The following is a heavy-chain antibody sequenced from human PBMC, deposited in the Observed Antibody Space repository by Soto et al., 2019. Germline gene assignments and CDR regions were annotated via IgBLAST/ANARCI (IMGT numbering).Heavy chain of an antibody. CDR2: IRSKANNYAT. V-gene: IGHV3-73*02. CDR3: ARNLGAKYGMDV. Sequence: EVQLVESGGGLVQPGGSLTLSCAGSGFPFSGSIIHWVRQALGKGLEWVGRIRSKANNYATAFAASVQGSVTISREESKNTAFLQMNSLKIEDTAVYFCARNLGAKYGMDVWGQGTTVTVSS. CDR1: GFPFSGSI. J-gene: IGHJ6*02. D-gene: IGHD1-26*01.